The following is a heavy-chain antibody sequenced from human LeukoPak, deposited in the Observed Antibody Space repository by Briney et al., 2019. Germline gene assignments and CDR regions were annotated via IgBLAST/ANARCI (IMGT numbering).Heavy chain of an antibody. Sequence: SVKVSCKASGGTFSSYAISWVRQAPGQGLEWMGGIIPIFGTANYAQKFQGRVTITADKSTSTAYMELSSLRSEDTAVYYCARATDHSDSSGWDHYYYYMDVWGKGTTVTVSS. CDR3: ARATDHSDSSGWDHYYYYMDV. CDR1: GGTFSSYA. J-gene: IGHJ6*03. V-gene: IGHV1-69*06. CDR2: IIPIFGTA. D-gene: IGHD6-19*01.